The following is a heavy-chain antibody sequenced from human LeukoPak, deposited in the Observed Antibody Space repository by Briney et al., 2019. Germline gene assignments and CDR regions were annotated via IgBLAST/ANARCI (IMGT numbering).Heavy chain of an antibody. J-gene: IGHJ5*02. D-gene: IGHD3-9*01. CDR2: IYPGDSDT. Sequence: GESLKISCKGSGYSFTSYWIGWVRQLPGKGLEWMGIIYPGDSDTRYSPSLQGQVTISADKSISTAYLQWSSLKASDTAMYYCARRVGYFDRDQYWFDPWGQGTLVTVSS. V-gene: IGHV5-51*01. CDR3: ARRVGYFDRDQYWFDP. CDR1: GYSFTSYW.